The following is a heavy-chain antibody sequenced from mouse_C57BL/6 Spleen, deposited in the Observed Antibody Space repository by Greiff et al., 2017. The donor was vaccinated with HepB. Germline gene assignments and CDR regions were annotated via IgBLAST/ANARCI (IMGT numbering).Heavy chain of an antibody. Sequence: EVKLMESGGGLVQSGRSLRLSCATSGFTFSDFYMEWVRQAPGKGLEWIAASRNKANDYTTEYSASVKGRFIVSRDTSQSILYLQMNALRAEDTAIYYCARDAEDDYYAMDYWGQGTSVTVSS. CDR3: ARDAEDDYYAMDY. CDR2: SRNKANDYTT. CDR1: GFTFSDFY. V-gene: IGHV7-1*01. J-gene: IGHJ4*01.